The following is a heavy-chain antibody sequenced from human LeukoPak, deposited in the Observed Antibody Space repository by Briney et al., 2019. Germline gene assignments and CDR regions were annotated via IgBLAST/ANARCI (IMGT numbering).Heavy chain of an antibody. V-gene: IGHV1-2*02. D-gene: IGHD2-2*01. CDR3: ARDVTYCAATSCQLEGYFDL. CDR2: INPYSGGT. CDR1: GYTFTGHY. Sequence: ASVTVSCKASGYTFTGHYIHWVRQAPGQGLEWMGWINPYSGGTKSSSQFQGRVTLTRDTSSTTVHMDLSRLRSDDTAVYYCARDVTYCAATSCQLEGYFDLWGRGTLVIVSS. J-gene: IGHJ2*01.